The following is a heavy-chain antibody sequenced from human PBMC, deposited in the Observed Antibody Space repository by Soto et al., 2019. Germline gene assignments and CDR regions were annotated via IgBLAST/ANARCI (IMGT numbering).Heavy chain of an antibody. CDR1: GFTFEDYA. Sequence: GGSLRLSCEASGFTFEDYAMHWVRQAPGKGPEWVSGISWIGISIDYADSVKGRFTISRDNAKNSVYLQMNSLRPEDTALYYCAKGGRELPYWNFDLWGRGTLVTVSS. CDR2: ISWIGISI. CDR3: AKGGRELPYWNFDL. D-gene: IGHD1-7*01. V-gene: IGHV3-9*01. J-gene: IGHJ2*01.